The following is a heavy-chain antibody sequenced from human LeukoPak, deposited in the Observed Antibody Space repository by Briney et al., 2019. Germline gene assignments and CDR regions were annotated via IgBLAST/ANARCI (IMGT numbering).Heavy chain of an antibody. V-gene: IGHV4-34*01. J-gene: IGHJ4*02. Sequence: SETLSLSCAVCGGSFSGYYWTWIRRPPGKGLEWIGEINYSGSTNYNPSLKSRVTTPIDTSKNQFSLRLSSVTAADTAMYNCARGSLYSSGGTHFVYWGQGILVTVSS. CDR2: INYSGST. CDR3: ARGSLYSSGGTHFVY. D-gene: IGHD6-19*01. CDR1: GGSFSGYY.